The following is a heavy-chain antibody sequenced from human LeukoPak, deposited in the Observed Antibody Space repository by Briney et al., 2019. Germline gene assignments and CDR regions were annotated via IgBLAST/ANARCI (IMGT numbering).Heavy chain of an antibody. CDR2: IYPGDSDT. Sequence: GESLKISCKGSGYSFTSYWIGWVRQMPGKGLEWMGIIYPGDSDTRYSSSFQGQVTISADKSISTAYLQWSSLKASDTAMYYCARQVPDYYDSSGFYYNYFDPWGQGTLVTVSS. J-gene: IGHJ5*02. D-gene: IGHD3-22*01. CDR1: GYSFTSYW. CDR3: ARQVPDYYDSSGFYYNYFDP. V-gene: IGHV5-51*01.